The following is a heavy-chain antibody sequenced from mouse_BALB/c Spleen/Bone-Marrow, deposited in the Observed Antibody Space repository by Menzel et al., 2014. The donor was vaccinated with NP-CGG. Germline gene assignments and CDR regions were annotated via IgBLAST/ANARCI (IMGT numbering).Heavy chain of an antibody. CDR2: ISHGGST. CDR3: ASGIYYYGRSSYWCLDV. Sequence: EVKVEESGPSLVKPSQTLSLSCSVTGDSITSGYWNWIRKFPGNKLEYMGYISHGGSTYYNPSLRSRISITRDSSKNQYYLQLNSVTIEDTATYYCASGIYYYGRSSYWCLDVWGAGTTVTVSS. V-gene: IGHV3-8*02. CDR1: GDSITSGY. D-gene: IGHD1-1*01. J-gene: IGHJ1*01.